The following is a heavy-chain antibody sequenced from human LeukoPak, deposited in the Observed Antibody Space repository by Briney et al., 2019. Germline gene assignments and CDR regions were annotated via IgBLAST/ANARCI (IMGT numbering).Heavy chain of an antibody. CDR1: GFIFSSYA. CDR2: ISVSDTT. Sequence: GRSLRLSCAASGFIFSSYAMSWVRQAPGKGLEWISAISVSDTTYYADSVKGRFTISRDNSNNTLYLQMNSLRAEDTALYYCALSGGSDWYGLECWGQGTLVTVSS. D-gene: IGHD6-13*01. J-gene: IGHJ4*02. CDR3: ALSGGSDWYGLEC. V-gene: IGHV3-23*01.